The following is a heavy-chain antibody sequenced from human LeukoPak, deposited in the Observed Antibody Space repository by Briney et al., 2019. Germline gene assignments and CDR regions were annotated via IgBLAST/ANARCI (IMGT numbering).Heavy chain of an antibody. CDR1: GFTFDDYA. V-gene: IGHV3-9*01. CDR3: VRDRGTYRPIDY. D-gene: IGHD1-26*01. J-gene: IGHJ4*02. Sequence: GGSLRLSCAVSGFTFDDYAMHWVRQAPGKGLEWVAGISWNSGNIVYADSVKGRFTISRDNAKNTLYLQMNSLRAEDTAIYYCVRDRGTYRPIDYWGQGTLVTVSS. CDR2: ISWNSGNI.